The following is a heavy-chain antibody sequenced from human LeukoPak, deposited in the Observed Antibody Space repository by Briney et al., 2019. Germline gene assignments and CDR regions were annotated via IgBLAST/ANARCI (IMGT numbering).Heavy chain of an antibody. CDR3: ARQRGSYYDSSGYYYPSDFDL. D-gene: IGHD3-22*01. V-gene: IGHV4-39*01. J-gene: IGHJ2*01. CDR2: IYYSGST. Sequence: SETLSLTCTVSGGSISSSSYYWGWIRQPPGKGLEWIGSIYYSGSTYYNPSLKSRVTISVDTSKNQFSLKLSSVTAAATAVYYCARQRGSYYDSSGYYYPSDFDLWGRGTLVTVSS. CDR1: GGSISSSSYY.